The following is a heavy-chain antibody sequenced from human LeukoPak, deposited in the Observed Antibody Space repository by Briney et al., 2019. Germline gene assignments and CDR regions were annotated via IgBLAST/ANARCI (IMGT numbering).Heavy chain of an antibody. CDR3: ARGGISAAGTFDP. D-gene: IGHD6-13*01. V-gene: IGHV3-11*06. Sequence: GGSLRLSCAASGFTFSDHYMSWIRQAPGKGLEWVSYISTFSRYTSYADSVKGRFTISRDNAKNSLFLQMNSLRAEDTAVYYCARGGISAAGTFDPWGRGTMVTVSS. J-gene: IGHJ5*02. CDR2: ISTFSRYT. CDR1: GFTFSDHY.